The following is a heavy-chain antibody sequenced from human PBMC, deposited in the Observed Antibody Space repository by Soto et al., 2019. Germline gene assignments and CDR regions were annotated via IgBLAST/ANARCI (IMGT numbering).Heavy chain of an antibody. Sequence: RSLPCTVSGGSINTDPYFCGWIRQPPGKGPEWIGSISYIVRIHDNPSLTSRLTMSVDTSKSQFSLSLSSLTAADTAVYYCARHGGYDSSYTRYFDXWGQGSLVTVSX. J-gene: IGHJ4*02. CDR3: ARHGGYDSSYTRYFDX. V-gene: IGHV4-39*01. D-gene: IGHD5-18*01. CDR2: ISYIVRI. CDR1: GGSINTDPYF.